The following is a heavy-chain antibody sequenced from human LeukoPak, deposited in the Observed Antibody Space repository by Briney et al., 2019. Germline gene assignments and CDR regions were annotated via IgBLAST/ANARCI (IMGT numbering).Heavy chain of an antibody. Sequence: GGSLRLSCAASGFTFSSYAMSWVRQAPGKGLEWVSAISGSGGSTYYADSVKGRFTISRDNSKNTLYLQMNSLRAEDTAVYYCAKDPYYSSSWSPTTLGDYWGQGTLVTVSS. CDR2: ISGSGGST. CDR3: AKDPYYSSSWSPTTLGDY. CDR1: GFTFSSYA. D-gene: IGHD6-13*01. V-gene: IGHV3-23*01. J-gene: IGHJ4*02.